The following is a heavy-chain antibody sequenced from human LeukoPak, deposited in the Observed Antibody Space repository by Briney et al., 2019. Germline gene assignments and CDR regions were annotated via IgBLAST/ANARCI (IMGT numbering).Heavy chain of an antibody. CDR3: ATYSSGWEFDY. Sequence: GGSLRLSCTASGFTLNKFWMNWVRQAPGKGLEWVANIKQDGSEKYYVDSVKGRFTISRDNAKNSLYLQMNSLRAEDTAVYYCATYSSGWEFDYWGQGTLVTVSS. CDR1: GFTLNKFW. V-gene: IGHV3-7*01. J-gene: IGHJ4*02. CDR2: IKQDGSEK. D-gene: IGHD6-19*01.